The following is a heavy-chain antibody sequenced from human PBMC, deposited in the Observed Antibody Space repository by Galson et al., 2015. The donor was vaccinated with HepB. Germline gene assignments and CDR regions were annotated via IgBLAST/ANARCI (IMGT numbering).Heavy chain of an antibody. V-gene: IGHV1-46*01. J-gene: IGHJ3*02. CDR1: GYTFTSYY. CDR3: ARDWGYYDSSGYYRDAFDI. CDR2: INPSGGST. D-gene: IGHD3-22*01. Sequence: CKASGYTFTSYYMHWVRQAPGQGLEWMGIINPSGGSTSYAQKFQGRVTMTRDTSTSTVYMELSSLRSEDTAVYYCARDWGYYDSSGYYRDAFDIWGQGTMVTVSS.